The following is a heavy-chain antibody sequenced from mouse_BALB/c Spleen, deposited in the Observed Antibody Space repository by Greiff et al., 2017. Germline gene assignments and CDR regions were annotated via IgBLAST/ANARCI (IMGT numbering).Heavy chain of an antibody. CDR1: GYTFTSYY. CDR3: TRILRLRGFAY. V-gene: IGHV1S81*02. J-gene: IGHJ3*01. D-gene: IGHD1-2*01. CDR2: INPSNGGT. Sequence: QVHVKQSGAELVKPGASVKLSCKASGYTFTSYYMYWVKQRPGQGLEWIGEINPSNGGTNFNEKFKSKATLTVDKSSSTAYMQLSSLTSEDSAVYYCTRILRLRGFAYWGQGTLVTVSA.